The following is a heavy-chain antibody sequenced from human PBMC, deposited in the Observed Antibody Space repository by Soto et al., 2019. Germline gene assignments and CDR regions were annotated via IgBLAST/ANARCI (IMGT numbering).Heavy chain of an antibody. V-gene: IGHV4-61*01. Sequence: NLPETLSLTCTVSGGSVSSGSYYWICIRQPPGKGLEWIGYIYYSGSTNYNPSLKSRVTISVDTSKNQFSLKLSSVTAADTAVYYCARVPLAKTLYYYDSSGYYLDYWGQGTLVTVSS. CDR3: ARVPLAKTLYYYDSSGYYLDY. J-gene: IGHJ4*02. CDR2: IYYSGST. CDR1: GGSVSSGSYY. D-gene: IGHD3-22*01.